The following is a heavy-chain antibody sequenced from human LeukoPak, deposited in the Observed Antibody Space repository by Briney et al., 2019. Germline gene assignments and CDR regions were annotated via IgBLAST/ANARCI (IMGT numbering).Heavy chain of an antibody. CDR3: TKDSVAMVTTSDY. CDR1: GFPFSSHG. V-gene: IGHV3-9*01. CDR2: ISWNSGII. Sequence: GGSLRLSCAGSGFPFSSHGMNWVRQAPGKGLGWVSGISWNSGIIGYADSVKGRFTTSRDNAKNSLYLQMNSLRPEDTALYYCTKDSVAMVTTSDYWGQGTLVTVSS. D-gene: IGHD5-18*01. J-gene: IGHJ4*02.